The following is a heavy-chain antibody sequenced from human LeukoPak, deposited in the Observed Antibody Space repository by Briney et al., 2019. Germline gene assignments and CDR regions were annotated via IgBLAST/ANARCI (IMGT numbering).Heavy chain of an antibody. CDR2: ISRSGSTK. Sequence: GGSLRLSCAASGFTFSDYNMRWIRQAPGKGLEWVSSISRSGSTKYYADSVKGRFTISRDNSKNTLYLQMNSLRAEDTAVYYCARDAGYGSGRSYYFDYWGQGTLVTVSS. J-gene: IGHJ4*02. D-gene: IGHD3-10*01. CDR3: ARDAGYGSGRSYYFDY. V-gene: IGHV3-11*01. CDR1: GFTFSDYN.